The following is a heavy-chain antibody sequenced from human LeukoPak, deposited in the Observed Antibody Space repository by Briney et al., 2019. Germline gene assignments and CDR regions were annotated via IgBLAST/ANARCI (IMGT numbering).Heavy chain of an antibody. D-gene: IGHD3-22*01. CDR2: ISDDGRNK. J-gene: IGHJ1*01. CDR3: AKDGGSYSFQH. V-gene: IGHV3-30*18. CDR1: GFTFSDYA. Sequence: GGSLRLSCTASGFTFSDYAMHWVRQAPGKGLEWVAVISDDGRNKYYADSVKGRLTISRDNSKNTLYLQMNSLRAEDTAVYYCAKDGGSYSFQHWGQGTLVTVSS.